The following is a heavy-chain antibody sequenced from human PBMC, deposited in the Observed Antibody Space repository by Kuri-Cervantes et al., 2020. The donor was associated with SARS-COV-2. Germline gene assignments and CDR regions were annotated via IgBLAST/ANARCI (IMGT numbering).Heavy chain of an antibody. CDR3: ARTYGLLRYVYYMDV. V-gene: IGHV4-34*01. CDR2: INHSGST. Sequence: GSLRLPCAASGFTFSNAWMSWVRQSPGKGLEWIGEINHSGSTNYNPSLKSRVVILVDRSQKQFSVRLSSLTAADTAVYYCARTYGLLRYVYYMDVWGKGTAVTVSS. J-gene: IGHJ6*03. CDR1: GFTFSNAW. D-gene: IGHD3-22*01.